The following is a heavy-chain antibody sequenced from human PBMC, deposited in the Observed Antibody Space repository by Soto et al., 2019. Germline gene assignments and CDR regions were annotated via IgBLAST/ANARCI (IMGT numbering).Heavy chain of an antibody. J-gene: IGHJ4*02. V-gene: IGHV1-46*01. CDR1: GYIFTNYY. D-gene: IGHD6-13*01. CDR3: ARASAAAAY. CDR2: INPLPTSGST. Sequence: ASVKVSCKASGYIFTNYYIHWVRQAPGQGLEWMAVINPLPTSGSTNYAQKFQGRVTATRDTSTSTVYLELSSLRSDDTAVYYCARASAAAAYWGQGPLVTLSS.